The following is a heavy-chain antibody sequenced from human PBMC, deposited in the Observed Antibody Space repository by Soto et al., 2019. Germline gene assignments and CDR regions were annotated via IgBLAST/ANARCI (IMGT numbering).Heavy chain of an antibody. CDR3: ARGSGFLEWLLPPNWFDP. D-gene: IGHD3-3*01. V-gene: IGHV3-30-3*01. J-gene: IGHJ5*02. CDR1: GFTFSSYA. CDR2: ISYDGSNK. Sequence: PGGSLRLSCAASGFTFSSYAMHWVRQAPGKGLEWVAVISYDGSNKYYADSVKGRFTISRDNSKNTLYLQMNSLRAEDTAVYYCARGSGFLEWLLPPNWFDPWGQGTLVTVSS.